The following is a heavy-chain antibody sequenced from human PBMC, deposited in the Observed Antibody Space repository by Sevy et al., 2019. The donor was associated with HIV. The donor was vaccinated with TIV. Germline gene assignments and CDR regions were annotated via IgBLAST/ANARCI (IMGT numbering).Heavy chain of an antibody. D-gene: IGHD3-3*01. CDR3: ARESYDFWTGPVDYDYGMDD. Sequence: ASVKVSCKASGYTFRDSGYYVHWVRQAPGQGLEWMGWINPKSGATNYAQKFQGRVTMTRDTSVSTANMELTRLTSDDTAVYYRARESYDFWTGPVDYDYGMDDWGQGTTVTVSS. CDR2: INPKSGAT. CDR1: GYTFRDSGYY. V-gene: IGHV1-2*02. J-gene: IGHJ6*02.